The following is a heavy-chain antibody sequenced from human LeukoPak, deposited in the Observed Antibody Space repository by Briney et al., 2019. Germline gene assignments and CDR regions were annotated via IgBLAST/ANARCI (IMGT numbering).Heavy chain of an antibody. Sequence: PSETLSLTCAVYGGSFSGYYWSWIRQPPGKGLEWIGEINHSGGTNYNPSLKSRVTISVDTSKNQFSLKLSSVTAADTAVYYCARRSVAAVGGYMDVWGKGTTVTISS. V-gene: IGHV4-34*01. CDR1: GGSFSGYY. D-gene: IGHD6-13*01. CDR2: INHSGGT. CDR3: ARRSVAAVGGYMDV. J-gene: IGHJ6*03.